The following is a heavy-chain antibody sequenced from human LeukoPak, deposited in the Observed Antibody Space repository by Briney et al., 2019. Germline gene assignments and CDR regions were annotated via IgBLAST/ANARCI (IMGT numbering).Heavy chain of an antibody. J-gene: IGHJ4*02. CDR2: ISSNGGST. CDR1: GFTFSSYA. CDR3: ARVRSGYYFDY. D-gene: IGHD1-26*01. V-gene: IGHV3-64*01. Sequence: GGSLRLSCAASGFTFSSYAMHWVRQAPGKGLEYVSAISSNGGSTYYANSVKGRFTISRDNAKNSLYLQMNSLRAEDTAVYYCARVRSGYYFDYWGQGTLVTVSS.